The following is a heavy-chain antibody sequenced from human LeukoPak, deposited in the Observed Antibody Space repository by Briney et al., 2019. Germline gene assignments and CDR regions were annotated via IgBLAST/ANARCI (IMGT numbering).Heavy chain of an antibody. CDR2: IIPIFGTA. Sequence: SVKVSCKASGYTFTSYAISWVRQAPGQGLEWMGGIIPIFGTANYAQKFQGRVTITADESTSTAYMELSSLRSEDTAVYYCARVPGWLQFPPWFDPWGQGTLVTVSS. V-gene: IGHV1-69*13. CDR1: GYTFTSYA. D-gene: IGHD5-24*01. J-gene: IGHJ5*02. CDR3: ARVPGWLQFPPWFDP.